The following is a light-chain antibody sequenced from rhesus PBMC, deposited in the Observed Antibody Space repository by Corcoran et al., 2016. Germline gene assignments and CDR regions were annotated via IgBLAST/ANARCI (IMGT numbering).Light chain of an antibody. J-gene: IGKJ2*01. Sequence: DIQMTQSPSSLSASVGDRVTITCRASQGITNDLAWYQQQPGETPKLLIYEESSLQIGITSRFSGSGYGTDFTLHSSSLQSEDFATYYCQHYYSTPYSCGQGTKVEIK. V-gene: IGKV1-25*01. CDR1: QGITND. CDR2: EES. CDR3: QHYYSTPYS.